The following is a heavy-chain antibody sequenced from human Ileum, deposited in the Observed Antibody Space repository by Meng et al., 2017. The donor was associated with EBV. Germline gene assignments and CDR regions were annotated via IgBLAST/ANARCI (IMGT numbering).Heavy chain of an antibody. CDR2: IYNSGST. J-gene: IGHJ4*02. Sequence: QVQLQESGPGLVKPSETLSLTCSGSGGSVSSGGNYWSWIRQPPGKGLEWIGYIYNSGSTNYNPSLKSRVTISVDTSKNQFSLKLSSVTAADTAVYYCARDGYSSGSDWGQGTLVTVSS. V-gene: IGHV4-61*08. CDR3: ARDGYSSGSD. CDR1: GGSVSSGGNY. D-gene: IGHD6-19*01.